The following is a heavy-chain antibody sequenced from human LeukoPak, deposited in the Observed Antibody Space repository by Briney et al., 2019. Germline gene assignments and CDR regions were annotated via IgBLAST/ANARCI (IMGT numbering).Heavy chain of an antibody. CDR1: GFTFSSYA. CDR3: ANVSGYYYDSGNYYIDY. J-gene: IGHJ4*02. V-gene: IGHV3-23*05. CDR2: ITGSGSGT. D-gene: IGHD3-10*01. Sequence: GGSLRLSCAASGFTFSSYAMSWVRQTPGRGLEWVSGITGSGSGTDYADSVKGRFTISRDNSKNTLYLHMNSLRAEDTAVYYCANVSGYYYDSGNYYIDYWGQGTLVTVSS.